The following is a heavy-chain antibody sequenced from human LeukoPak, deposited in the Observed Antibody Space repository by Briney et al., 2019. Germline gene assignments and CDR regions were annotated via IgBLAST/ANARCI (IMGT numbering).Heavy chain of an antibody. V-gene: IGHV3-33*01. CDR2: LWYDGSNK. J-gene: IGHJ4*02. Sequence: GGSLRLSCAASGFTFSSYGMHWVRQAPGKGLEWVAVLWYDGSNKFYADSVKGRFTISRDNSKNSLYLQMNSLRAEDTAVYYCAREGVATSPFDYWGQGTLVTVSS. D-gene: IGHD5-24*01. CDR3: AREGVATSPFDY. CDR1: GFTFSSYG.